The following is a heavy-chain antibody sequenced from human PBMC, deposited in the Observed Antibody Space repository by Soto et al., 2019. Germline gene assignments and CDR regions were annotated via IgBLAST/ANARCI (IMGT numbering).Heavy chain of an antibody. Sequence: GGSLRLSCAASGFTFSSYAMHWVRQAPGKGLEWVAVISYDGSNNYYADSVKGRFTISTDNSKNTLYLQMNSLIAEDTAVYYCATSARPYYYYYGMDVWGQGTTVTVSS. CDR1: GFTFSSYA. D-gene: IGHD6-6*01. V-gene: IGHV3-30-3*01. CDR2: ISYDGSNN. J-gene: IGHJ6*02. CDR3: ATSARPYYYYYGMDV.